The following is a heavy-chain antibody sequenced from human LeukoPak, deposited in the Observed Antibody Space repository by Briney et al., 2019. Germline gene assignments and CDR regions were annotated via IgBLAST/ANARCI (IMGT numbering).Heavy chain of an antibody. V-gene: IGHV3-7*01. CDR1: GFTFSSYW. CDR3: AKGVYSYPS. CDR2: IKEDGSEI. Sequence: GGSLRLSCAASGFTFSSYWMTWVRQAPGKGLQWVANIKEDGSEIYYVDSVKGRFTISRDNAKNSLYLQVNSLRAEDTALYYCAKGVYSYPSWGQGTLVTVSS. J-gene: IGHJ5*02. D-gene: IGHD3-16*01.